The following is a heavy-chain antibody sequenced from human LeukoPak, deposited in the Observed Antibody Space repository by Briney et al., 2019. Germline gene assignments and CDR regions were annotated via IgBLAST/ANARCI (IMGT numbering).Heavy chain of an antibody. J-gene: IGHJ3*02. Sequence: SETLSLTCTVSGGSISSYYWSWIRQPPGKGLEWIGYIYYSGSTNYNPSLKSRVTISVDTSKNQFSLKLSSVTAADTAVYYCARDPGHATEDAFDIWGQGTMVTVSS. CDR2: IYYSGST. CDR3: ARDPGHATEDAFDI. CDR1: GGSISSYY. V-gene: IGHV4-59*01.